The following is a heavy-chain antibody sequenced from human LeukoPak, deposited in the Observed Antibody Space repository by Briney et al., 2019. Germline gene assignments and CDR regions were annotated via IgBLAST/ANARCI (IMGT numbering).Heavy chain of an antibody. J-gene: IGHJ4*02. V-gene: IGHV3-48*02. Sequence: GGSLRLSCAASGFAFNTYSMNWVRQAPGKGLEWLSYISSSSSPVYYADSVKGRFTISRDNAKNSLYLQMNSLRDEDTAVYYCARDHYSRNDYWGQGTLVTVPS. CDR1: GFAFNTYS. D-gene: IGHD6-13*01. CDR3: ARDHYSRNDY. CDR2: ISSSSSPV.